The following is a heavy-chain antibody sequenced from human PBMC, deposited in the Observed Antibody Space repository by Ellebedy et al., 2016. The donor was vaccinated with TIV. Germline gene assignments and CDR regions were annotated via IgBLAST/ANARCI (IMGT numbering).Heavy chain of an antibody. CDR2: ITSSRDHS. Sequence: GESLKISXAASGFRFSDFHMNWIRQTPGKGLEWISYITSSRDHSNYGDSVKGRFIISRDNARNSLYLQMNSLRAEDTAVYYCARDLLGAYAAGDYWGQGTLVTVSS. CDR3: ARDLLGAYAAGDY. D-gene: IGHD3-16*01. V-gene: IGHV3-11*05. CDR1: GFRFSDFH. J-gene: IGHJ4*02.